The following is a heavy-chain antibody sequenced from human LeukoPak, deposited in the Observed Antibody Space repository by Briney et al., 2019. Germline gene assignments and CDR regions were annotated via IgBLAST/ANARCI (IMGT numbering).Heavy chain of an antibody. CDR3: ARPHYDILTAYSLLYAFDI. CDR1: SASISSNSYY. D-gene: IGHD3-9*01. Sequence: SETLSLTCTVSSASISSNSYYWAWIRQPPGKGLEWIGSISYTGSSYYYPSLRSRVTMSVDTSKNQFSLKLNSVTAADTAVYYCARPHYDILTAYSLLYAFDIWGQGTLVTVSS. J-gene: IGHJ3*02. V-gene: IGHV4-39*01. CDR2: ISYTGSS.